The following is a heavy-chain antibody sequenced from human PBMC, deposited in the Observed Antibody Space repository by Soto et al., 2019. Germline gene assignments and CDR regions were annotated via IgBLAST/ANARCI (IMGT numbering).Heavy chain of an antibody. V-gene: IGHV3-23*01. Sequence: TGGSLRLSCAASGFTFSIYGISWARQAPGKGLEWVSAISGSGSSTYYADSVRGRFTISRDNSKNTLYLQMSSLRAEDTAVYYCAKDVVNRFLESRMKYFDSWGQGTLVTVSS. CDR3: AKDVVNRFLESRMKYFDS. CDR1: GFTFSIYG. J-gene: IGHJ4*02. CDR2: ISGSGSST. D-gene: IGHD3-3*01.